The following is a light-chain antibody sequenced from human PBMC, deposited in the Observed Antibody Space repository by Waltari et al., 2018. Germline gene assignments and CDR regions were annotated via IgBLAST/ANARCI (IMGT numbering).Light chain of an antibody. CDR2: DVT. CDR3: SSYTSSSTVI. J-gene: IGLJ2*01. V-gene: IGLV2-14*03. CDR1: TSDLLGSNS. Sequence: QSALTQPAPVSGSLGPSITISCPGATSDLLGSNSVSWYQQHPGEAPRLIIYDVTHRPSGVSNHVSGSMSGNTAALTISGVQAEDEAHYYCSSYTSSSTVIFGGGTKLTVL.